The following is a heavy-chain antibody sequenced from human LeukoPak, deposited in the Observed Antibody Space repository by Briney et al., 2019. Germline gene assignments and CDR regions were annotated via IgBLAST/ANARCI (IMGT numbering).Heavy chain of an antibody. CDR3: AREGNSRDGYNDAFDI. Sequence: PSETLSLTCAVSGGSISSGGYSWSWLRQPPGKGLEWIGEINHSGSTNYNPSLKSRVTISVDTSKNQFCLKLSSVTAADTAVYYCAREGNSRDGYNDAFDIWGQGTMVTVSS. V-gene: IGHV4-34*01. J-gene: IGHJ3*02. D-gene: IGHD3-22*01. CDR2: INHSGST. CDR1: GGSISSGGYS.